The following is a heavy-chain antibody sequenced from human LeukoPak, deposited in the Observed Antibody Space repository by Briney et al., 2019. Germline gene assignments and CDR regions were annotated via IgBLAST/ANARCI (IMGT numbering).Heavy chain of an antibody. CDR1: GGSFSGYY. D-gene: IGHD3-10*01. CDR3: ARGLDSWFGELFPYWYFDL. CDR2: INHSGST. J-gene: IGHJ2*01. V-gene: IGHV4-34*01. Sequence: SETLSLTCAVYGGSFSGYYWSWIRQPPGKGLEWIGEINHSGSTNYNPSLKSRVTISVDTSKNQFSLKLGSVTAADTAVYYCARGLDSWFGELFPYWYFDLWGRGTLVTVSS.